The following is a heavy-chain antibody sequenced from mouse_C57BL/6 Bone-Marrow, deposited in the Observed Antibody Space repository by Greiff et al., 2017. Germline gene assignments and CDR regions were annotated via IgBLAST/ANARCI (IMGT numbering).Heavy chain of an antibody. D-gene: IGHD2-5*01. CDR2: IYPGSGST. CDR3: ARPYYSNYWYFDV. V-gene: IGHV1-55*01. CDR1: GYTFTSYW. Sequence: VQLQQSGAELVKPGASVKMSCKASGYTFTSYWITWVKQRPGQGLEWIGDIYPGSGSTNYNEKFKSKATLTVDTSSRTAYMQLSSLTSEDSAVYYCARPYYSNYWYFDVWGTGTTVTVSS. J-gene: IGHJ1*03.